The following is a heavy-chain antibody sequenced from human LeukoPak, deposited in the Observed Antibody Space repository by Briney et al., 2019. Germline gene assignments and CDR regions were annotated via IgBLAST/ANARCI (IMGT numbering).Heavy chain of an antibody. J-gene: IGHJ4*02. CDR2: IYHSGST. V-gene: IGHV4-30-2*01. D-gene: IGHD2-2*01. CDR1: GGSISSGGYS. CDR3: AKWDCSSTSCYGGVDY. Sequence: SQTLSLTCAVSGGSISSGGYSWSWIRQPPGKGLEWIGYIYHSGSTYYNPSLKSRVTISVDRSKNQFSLKLSSVTAADTAVYYCAKWDCSSTSCYGGVDYWGQGTLVTVSS.